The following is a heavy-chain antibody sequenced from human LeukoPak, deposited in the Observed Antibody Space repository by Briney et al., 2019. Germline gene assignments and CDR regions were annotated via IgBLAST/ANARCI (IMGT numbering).Heavy chain of an antibody. Sequence: PGGSLRLSCAASGFTFSSYGMHWVRQAPGKGLEWVAVIWYDGSNKYYADSVKGRFTISRDNSKNTLYLQMNSLRAEDTAVYYCAREPEPHMVLFYGMDVWGQGTTVTVSS. J-gene: IGHJ6*02. D-gene: IGHD3-10*01. CDR1: GFTFSSYG. CDR3: AREPEPHMVLFYGMDV. V-gene: IGHV3-33*01. CDR2: IWYDGSNK.